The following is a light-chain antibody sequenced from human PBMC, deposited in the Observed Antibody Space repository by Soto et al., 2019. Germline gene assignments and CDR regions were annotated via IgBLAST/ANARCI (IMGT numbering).Light chain of an antibody. Sequence: DIQMTQSPSSLSASVGDRVTITCQASQDISNYLNWYQQKPGKAPKLLIYDASNLETGVPSRFSGSSSGTDFTFAISSLQPEDIATYYCQQYDNLPSITFGQGTRLEIK. CDR2: DAS. CDR3: QQYDNLPSIT. J-gene: IGKJ5*01. V-gene: IGKV1-33*01. CDR1: QDISNY.